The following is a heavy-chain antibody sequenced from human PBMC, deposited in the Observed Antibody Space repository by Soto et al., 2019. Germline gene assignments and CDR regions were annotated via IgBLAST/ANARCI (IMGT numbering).Heavy chain of an antibody. CDR1: GGTFSSYA. V-gene: IGHV1-69*13. CDR3: ARDQMAIFGVVTAGMDV. J-gene: IGHJ6*02. Sequence: GASVKVSCKASGGTFSSYAISWVRQAPGQGLEWMGGIIPIFGTANYAQKFQGGVTITADESTSTAYMELSSLRSEDTAVYYCARDQMAIFGVVTAGMDVWGQGTTVTVSS. CDR2: IIPIFGTA. D-gene: IGHD3-3*01.